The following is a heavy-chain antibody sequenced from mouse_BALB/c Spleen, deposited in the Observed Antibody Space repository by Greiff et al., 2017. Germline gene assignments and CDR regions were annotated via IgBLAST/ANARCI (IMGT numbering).Heavy chain of an antibody. CDR2: IRLKSNNYAT. V-gene: IGHV6-6*02. Sequence: EVKLMESGGGLVQPGGSMKLSCVASGFTFSNYWMNWVRQSPEKGLEWVAEIRLKSNNYATHYAESVKGRFTISRDDSKSSVYLQMNNLRAEDTGIYYCTRNAGVPFDYWGQGTTLTVSS. D-gene: IGHD4-1*01. CDR1: GFTFSNYW. J-gene: IGHJ2*01. CDR3: TRNAGVPFDY.